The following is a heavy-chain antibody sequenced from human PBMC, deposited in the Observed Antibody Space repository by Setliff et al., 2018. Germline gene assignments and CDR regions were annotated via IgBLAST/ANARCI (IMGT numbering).Heavy chain of an antibody. J-gene: IGHJ4*02. Sequence: KPSETLSLTCSVSGDSMSFSYWSWIRQPPGKGLEWIGYIYYSGSTDSHPSLKSRVSISIDTSKNQLSLNVRSVTAADTAIYYCAKGRGEMDSWGQGILVTVSS. CDR3: AKGRGEMDS. CDR2: IYYSGST. CDR1: GDSMSFSY. D-gene: IGHD3-10*01. V-gene: IGHV4-59*01.